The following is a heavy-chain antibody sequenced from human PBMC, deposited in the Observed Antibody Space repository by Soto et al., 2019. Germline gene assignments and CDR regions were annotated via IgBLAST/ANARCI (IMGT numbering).Heavy chain of an antibody. D-gene: IGHD2-2*01. CDR1: GGSISSGGYH. V-gene: IGHV4-31*03. CDR3: ARYCSSTSCHISLGNWFDP. Sequence: QVQLQESGPGLVKPSQTLSLTCTVSGGSISSGGYHWSWIRQHPGKGLEWIGYIYYSGSTYYNPSLKSRVTISADTSKNQFSLNLSSVTAADTAVYYCARYCSSTSCHISLGNWFDPWGQGTLVTVSS. J-gene: IGHJ5*02. CDR2: IYYSGST.